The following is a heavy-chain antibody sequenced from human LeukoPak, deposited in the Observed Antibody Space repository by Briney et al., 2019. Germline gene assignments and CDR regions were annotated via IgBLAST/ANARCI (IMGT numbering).Heavy chain of an antibody. V-gene: IGHV4-39*01. D-gene: IGHD3-10*01. CDR3: ARLVLGSGYYYYYYYMDV. CDR1: GGSISGYY. Sequence: SETLSLTCTVSGGSISGYYWGWIRQPPGKGLEWIGSIYYSGSTYYNPSLKSRVTVSVDTSKNQFSLKLSSVTAADTAVYYCARLVLGSGYYYYYYYMDVWGKGTTVTVSS. CDR2: IYYSGST. J-gene: IGHJ6*03.